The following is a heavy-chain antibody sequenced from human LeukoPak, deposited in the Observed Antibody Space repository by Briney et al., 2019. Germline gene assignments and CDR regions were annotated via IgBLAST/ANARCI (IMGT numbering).Heavy chain of an antibody. Sequence: PSETLSLTCTVSGGSISSYYWSWIRQPAGKGLEWIGRIYTSGSTNYNPSLKSRVTMSVDTSKNQFSLKLSSVTAADTAVYYCARSDGAVGDFWSGYHNNWFDPWGQGTLVTVSS. V-gene: IGHV4-4*07. CDR3: ARSDGAVGDFWSGYHNNWFDP. J-gene: IGHJ5*02. CDR2: IYTSGST. CDR1: GGSISSYY. D-gene: IGHD3-3*01.